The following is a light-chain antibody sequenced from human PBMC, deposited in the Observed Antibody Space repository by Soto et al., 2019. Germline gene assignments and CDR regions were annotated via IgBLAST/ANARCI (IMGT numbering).Light chain of an antibody. CDR3: SSSTNSLSLVL. J-gene: IGLJ2*01. CDR2: EVS. CDR1: SSDIGGSNF. V-gene: IGLV2-14*03. Sequence: QSALTQPASVSGSPGQSITISCTGTSSDIGGSNFVSWFQQHPGEVPKLMIYEVSKRPSGIPWRFSGSRSGNTASLTISGLQPEDEADYYCSSSTNSLSLVLFGGGTKLTVL.